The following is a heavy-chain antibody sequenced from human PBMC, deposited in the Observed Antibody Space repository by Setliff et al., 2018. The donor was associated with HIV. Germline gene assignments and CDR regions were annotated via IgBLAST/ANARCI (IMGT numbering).Heavy chain of an antibody. Sequence: SVKVSCKASGYTFTNYFMHWVRQAPGQGLEWMGGIIPILGTTNYAQKFQGRLTITTDESTGTAYMELSSLRSEDTALYFCSTSNDFYYGMDVWGQGTTVTV. V-gene: IGHV1-69*16. CDR3: STSNDFYYGMDV. D-gene: IGHD7-27*01. J-gene: IGHJ6*02. CDR2: IIPILGTT. CDR1: GYTFTNYF.